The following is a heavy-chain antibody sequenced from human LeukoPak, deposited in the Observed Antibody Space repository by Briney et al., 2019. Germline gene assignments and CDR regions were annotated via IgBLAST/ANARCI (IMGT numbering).Heavy chain of an antibody. J-gene: IGHJ4*02. CDR3: AKTVSGSYSYQGGDY. CDR2: ISGSGENT. Sequence: GGSRRLSCAASGFTFSSYAMSWVRQAPGKGLKWVSGISGSGENTNYADSVKGRFTMSRDNSRNMLYLQMNSLRDEDTAKYYRAKTVSGSYSYQGGDYWGQGTLVTVSS. V-gene: IGHV3-23*01. CDR1: GFTFSSYA. D-gene: IGHD3-16*02.